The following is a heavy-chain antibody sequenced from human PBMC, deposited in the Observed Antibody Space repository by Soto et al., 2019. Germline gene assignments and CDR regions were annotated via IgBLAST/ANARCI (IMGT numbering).Heavy chain of an antibody. D-gene: IGHD2-2*01. V-gene: IGHV4-30-4*01. CDR3: ARLVLGYCSSTSCSDYGMDV. Sequence: SETLSLTCTVSGRSISSGDYYWSWIRQPPGKGLEWIGYIYYSGSTYYNPSLKSRVTISVDTSKNQFSLKLSSVTAADTAVYYCARLVLGYCSSTSCSDYGMDVWGQGTTVTVSS. CDR2: IYYSGST. CDR1: GRSISSGDYY. J-gene: IGHJ6*02.